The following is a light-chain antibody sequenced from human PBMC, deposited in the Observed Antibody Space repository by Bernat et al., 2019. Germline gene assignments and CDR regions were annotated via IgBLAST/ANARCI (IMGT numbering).Light chain of an antibody. V-gene: IGKV4-1*01. Sequence: DIVMTQSPDSLAVSLGERATINCKSSQSVLYSSNNKNYLAWYQQKPGQPPKLLIYLASTRESGFPDRFSGSGSGTYFTLTIRSLHAEDVAVYYCQQYYSTPRPFGQGTKVEIK. CDR3: QQYYSTPRP. CDR1: QSVLYSSNNKNY. CDR2: LAS. J-gene: IGKJ1*01.